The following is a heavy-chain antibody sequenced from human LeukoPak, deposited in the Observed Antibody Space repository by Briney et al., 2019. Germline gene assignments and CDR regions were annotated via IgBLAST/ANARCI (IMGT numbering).Heavy chain of an antibody. Sequence: SETLSLTCTVSGGSIRNYYWNWIRQPPGKGLEWIGYTSDSGNTDYKPSLKSRVTISVDTSKNQFSLKLTSATAADTAVYYCARWHSHSRYFDYWGQGALVTVSS. V-gene: IGHV4-59*01. CDR1: GGSIRNYY. D-gene: IGHD2-21*01. J-gene: IGHJ4*02. CDR3: ARWHSHSRYFDY. CDR2: TSDSGNT.